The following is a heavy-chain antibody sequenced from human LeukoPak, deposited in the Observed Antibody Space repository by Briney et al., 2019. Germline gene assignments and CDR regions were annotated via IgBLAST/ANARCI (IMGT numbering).Heavy chain of an antibody. CDR3: AKRPSDYGDYVSYFDY. CDR1: GGSISSFY. D-gene: IGHD4-17*01. CDR2: ISDDGRSK. Sequence: LSLTCTVSGGSISSFYWSWVRQAPGKGLEWVGVISDDGRSKDYADSVKGRFTISRDNSKDTLYLQMNSLRDEDTAVYYCAKRPSDYGDYVSYFDYWGQGTLVTVSS. V-gene: IGHV3-30*18. J-gene: IGHJ4*02.